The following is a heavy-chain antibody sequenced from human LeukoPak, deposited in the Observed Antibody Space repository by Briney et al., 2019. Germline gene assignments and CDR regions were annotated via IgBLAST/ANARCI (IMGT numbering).Heavy chain of an antibody. Sequence: PGGSLRLSCATSGFTFSSYAMSWVRQAPGKGLEWVSAISPSGGSTYYADSVKGRFTISRDNSKNTLYLQMNSLRAEDTAVYYCAKRVGYCSGGSCLTPPHFDYWGQGTLVTVSS. CDR2: ISPSGGST. CDR3: AKRVGYCSGGSCLTPPHFDY. D-gene: IGHD2-15*01. J-gene: IGHJ4*02. V-gene: IGHV3-23*01. CDR1: GFTFSSYA.